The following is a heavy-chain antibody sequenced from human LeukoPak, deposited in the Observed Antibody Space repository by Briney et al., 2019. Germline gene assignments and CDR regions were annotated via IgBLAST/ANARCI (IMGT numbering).Heavy chain of an antibody. V-gene: IGHV3-74*01. J-gene: IGHJ4*02. Sequence: GGSPRLSCAASGNYWMHWVRQAPGKGLVWVSHINSDGSWTSYADSVKGRFTISKDNAKNTVYLQMNSLRAEETAVYYCVSFYETYWGRGTLVTVSS. CDR1: GNYW. D-gene: IGHD2/OR15-2a*01. CDR3: VSFYETY. CDR2: INSDGSWT.